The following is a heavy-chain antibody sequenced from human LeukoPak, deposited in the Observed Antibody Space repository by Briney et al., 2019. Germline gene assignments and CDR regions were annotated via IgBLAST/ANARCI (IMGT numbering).Heavy chain of an antibody. V-gene: IGHV3-23*01. CDR1: GFTFSSYA. CDR3: ARLISTSSSRFSDY. J-gene: IGHJ4*02. CDR2: IGISGENT. D-gene: IGHD6-6*01. Sequence: EGSLRLSCAASGFTFSSYAMSWVRQAPGKGLEWVSAIGISGENTYYADSVKGRFTISRDTSRNTLYLQMHSLRAEDTAVYYCARLISTSSSRFSDYWGQGTLVTVSS.